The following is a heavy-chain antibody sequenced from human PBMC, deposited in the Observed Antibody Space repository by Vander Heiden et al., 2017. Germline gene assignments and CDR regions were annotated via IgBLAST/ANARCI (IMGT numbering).Heavy chain of an antibody. Sequence: EVQLVESGGGLVQPGGSLILSCAASGFTFSNYDMHWVRQATGKGLEWVSAIGTLADTYYTGSVKGRVTISRENAKNSLYLQMNSLRAGDTAVYFCARGLIEYCNTTSCPFDYWGQGTLVTVYS. J-gene: IGHJ4*02. CDR1: GFTFSNYD. CDR2: IGTLADT. V-gene: IGHV3-13*01. CDR3: ARGLIEYCNTTSCPFDY. D-gene: IGHD2-2*01.